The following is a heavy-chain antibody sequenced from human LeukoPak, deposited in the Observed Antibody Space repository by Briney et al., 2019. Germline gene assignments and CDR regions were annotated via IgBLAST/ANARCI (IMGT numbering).Heavy chain of an antibody. CDR2: IKQDGSEK. D-gene: IGHD6-13*01. J-gene: IGHJ6*03. V-gene: IGHV3-7*01. CDR1: GFTFSSYW. CDR3: ARDGVDSSSWYYYYYMDV. Sequence: GGSLRLSCAASGFTFSSYWMSWVRQAPGKGLEWVANIKQDGSEKYYVDSVKGRFTISRDNAKSSLYLQMNSLRAEDTAVYYCARDGVDSSSWYYYYYMDVWGKGTTVTVSS.